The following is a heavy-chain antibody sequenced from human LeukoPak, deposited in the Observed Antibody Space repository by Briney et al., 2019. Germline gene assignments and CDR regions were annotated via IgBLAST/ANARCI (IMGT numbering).Heavy chain of an antibody. V-gene: IGHV3-73*01. Sequence: PGGSLRLSCASSGFTFSNSYMTWVRQASGKGLEWVGRIRSKTDSYATTYSASVKGRFTISRDDSKNTAYLQMNSLKPEDTAVYYCSRHPQTGDTFDLWGQGTMVTVSS. CDR2: IRSKTDSYAT. CDR3: SRHPQTGDTFDL. D-gene: IGHD7-27*01. J-gene: IGHJ3*01. CDR1: GFTFSNSY.